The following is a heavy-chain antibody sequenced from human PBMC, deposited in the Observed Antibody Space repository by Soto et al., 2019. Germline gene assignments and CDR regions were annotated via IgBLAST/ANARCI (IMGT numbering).Heavy chain of an antibody. D-gene: IGHD1-20*01. CDR3: ARDISGSMNDAFDI. CDR2: IWYDGSNK. V-gene: IGHV3-33*01. Sequence: QVQLVESGGGVVQPGRSLRLSCAASGFTFSSYGMHWVRQAPGKGLEGVAVIWYDGSNKYYADSVKGRFTISRDNSKNTLYLQMNSLRAEDTAVYYCARDISGSMNDAFDIWGQGTMVTVSS. J-gene: IGHJ3*02. CDR1: GFTFSSYG.